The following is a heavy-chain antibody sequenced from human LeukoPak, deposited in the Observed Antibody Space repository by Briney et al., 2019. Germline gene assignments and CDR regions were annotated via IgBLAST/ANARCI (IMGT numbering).Heavy chain of an antibody. Sequence: SQTLSLTCTVSGGSISSGSYYWSWIRQPAGKGLEWIGRIYTSGSTNYNPSLKSRVTISVDTSKNQFSLKLSSVTAADTAVYYCARDNYYYYMDVWGKGTTVTVSS. CDR1: GGSISSGSYY. CDR3: ARDNYYYYMDV. CDR2: IYTSGST. V-gene: IGHV4-61*02. J-gene: IGHJ6*03.